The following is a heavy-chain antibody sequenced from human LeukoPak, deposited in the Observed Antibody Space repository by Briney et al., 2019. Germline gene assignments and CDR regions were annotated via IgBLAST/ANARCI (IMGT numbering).Heavy chain of an antibody. Sequence: SQTLSLTCTVSGGSISSGSYYWSWIRQAAGKGLEWIGYIDNRGNTDYDLFLKSRVSISLDTSNNQLSLRLTSVTAADTAVYYCARTTSRDQRQWPTFDHWGQGILVTVSS. CDR2: IDNRGNT. V-gene: IGHV4-61*09. D-gene: IGHD6-19*01. J-gene: IGHJ4*02. CDR1: GGSISSGSYY. CDR3: ARTTSRDQRQWPTFDH.